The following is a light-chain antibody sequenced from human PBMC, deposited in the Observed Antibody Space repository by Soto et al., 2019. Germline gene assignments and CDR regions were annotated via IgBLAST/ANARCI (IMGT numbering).Light chain of an antibody. CDR2: DVT. CDR1: NSDVGAYDY. J-gene: IGLJ3*02. CDR3: CSYAGSKTWV. V-gene: IGLV2-11*01. Sequence: QSALTQPRSVSGSPGQSVIISCTGTNSDVGAYDYVSWYQQHPGKAPKLIIYDVTNRPSGVPDRFSASKSGNTASLTISGLQAEDEADYYCCSYAGSKTWVFGGGTQLTVL.